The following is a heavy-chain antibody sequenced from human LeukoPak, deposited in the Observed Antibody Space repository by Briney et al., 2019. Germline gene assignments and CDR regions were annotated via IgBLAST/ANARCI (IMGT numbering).Heavy chain of an antibody. CDR2: ISGSSDYI. CDR1: GFTFKTYS. D-gene: IGHD6-13*01. CDR3: VKDMEGAAGTGAFDC. V-gene: IGHV3-21*01. Sequence: TGGSLRLSCAASGFTFKTYSMNWVRQAPGKGLEWVSSISGSSDYIYYADSVKGRFTISRDNAKNSLYLQMNSVRAEDTAVYYCVKDMEGAAGTGAFDCWGQGTLVTVSS. J-gene: IGHJ4*02.